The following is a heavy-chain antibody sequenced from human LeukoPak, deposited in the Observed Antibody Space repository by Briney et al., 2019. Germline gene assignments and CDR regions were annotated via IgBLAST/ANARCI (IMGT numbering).Heavy chain of an antibody. V-gene: IGHV1-2*02. Sequence: GASVKVSCKASGYTFTGYYMHWVRQAPGQGLEWMGWINPNSGGTNYAQKFQGRVTMTRDTSISTAYMELSRLRSDDTAVYYCASGIGEQEWSLYYYYMDVWGKGTTVTVSS. CDR1: GYTFTGYY. CDR2: INPNSGGT. D-gene: IGHD3-3*01. J-gene: IGHJ6*03. CDR3: ASGIGEQEWSLYYYYMDV.